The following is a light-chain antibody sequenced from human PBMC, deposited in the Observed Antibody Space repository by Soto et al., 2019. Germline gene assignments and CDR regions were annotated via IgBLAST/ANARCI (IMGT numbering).Light chain of an antibody. Sequence: EMVMTQSPATLSVSPGERATLSCRASQSVSSNLAWYQQKPGQSPRLLIYCASTRATGIPARFSGSGSGTEFTLTISSLQSEDFAVYYCQQYNNWPPWTFGQGTKVDIK. CDR1: QSVSSN. J-gene: IGKJ1*01. CDR3: QQYNNWPPWT. V-gene: IGKV3-15*01. CDR2: CAS.